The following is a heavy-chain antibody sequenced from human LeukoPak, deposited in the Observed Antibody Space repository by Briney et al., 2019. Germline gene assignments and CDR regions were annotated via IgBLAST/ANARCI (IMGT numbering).Heavy chain of an antibody. CDR3: ARDSAYFDWLTVYYYYYYMDV. V-gene: IGHV3-30*04. Sequence: GRSLRLPCAASGFTFSSYAMHWVRQAPGKGLEWVAVISYDGSNKYYADSVKGRFTISRDNSKNTLYLQMNSLRAEDTAVYYCARDSAYFDWLTVYYYYYYMDVWGKGATVTVSS. J-gene: IGHJ6*03. D-gene: IGHD3-9*01. CDR2: ISYDGSNK. CDR1: GFTFSSYA.